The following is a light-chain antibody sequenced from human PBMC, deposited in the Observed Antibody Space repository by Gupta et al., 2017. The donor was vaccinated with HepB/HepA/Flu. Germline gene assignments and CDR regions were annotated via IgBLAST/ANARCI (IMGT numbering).Light chain of an antibody. CDR3: QQRSNFA. V-gene: IGKV3-11*01. J-gene: IGKJ4*01. CDR2: DAS. Sequence: EIVVTQSPATLSLSPGERASLSCRTSQSVGNYLAWYQQKPGQALRLLIYDASNRAAGIPARFSGSGSVTDFTLTISSLEPEDFAVYYCQQRSNFAFGGGTKVEIK. CDR1: QSVGNY.